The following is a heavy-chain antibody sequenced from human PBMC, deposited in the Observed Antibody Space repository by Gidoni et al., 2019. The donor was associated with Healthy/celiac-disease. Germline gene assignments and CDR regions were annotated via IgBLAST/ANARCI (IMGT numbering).Heavy chain of an antibody. CDR3: ARDLYDFWSGYLDYYYYYGMDV. V-gene: IGHV3-33*01. CDR2: IWYDGSNK. CDR1: GFTFSSYG. Sequence: QVQLVESGGGVVQPGRSLRLSCAASGFTFSSYGMHWVLQAPGKGLEWVAVIWYDGSNKYYADSVKGRFTISRDNSKNTLYLQMNSLRAEDTAVYYCARDLYDFWSGYLDYYYYYGMDVWGQGTTVTVSS. J-gene: IGHJ6*02. D-gene: IGHD3-3*01.